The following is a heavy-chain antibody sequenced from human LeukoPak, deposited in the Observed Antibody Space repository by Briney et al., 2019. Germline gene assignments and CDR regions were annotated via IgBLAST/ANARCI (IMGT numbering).Heavy chain of an antibody. Sequence: GGSLRLSCAASGFTFSSYAMGWVRQAPGKGLEWVSAISGSGGSTYYADSVKGRFTISRDNSKNTLYLQMNSLRAEDTAVYYCAKTRYDILTGYGDLGGFDYWGQGTLVTVSS. J-gene: IGHJ4*02. CDR1: GFTFSSYA. V-gene: IGHV3-23*01. CDR2: ISGSGGST. D-gene: IGHD3-9*01. CDR3: AKTRYDILTGYGDLGGFDY.